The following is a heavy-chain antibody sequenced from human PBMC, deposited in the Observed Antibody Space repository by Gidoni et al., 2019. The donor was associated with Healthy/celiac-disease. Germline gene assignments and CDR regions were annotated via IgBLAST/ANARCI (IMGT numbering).Heavy chain of an antibody. Sequence: EVQLVESGGGLVQPGGSLRLSCAASGFTFSRYWMHWVRQSPGTGLVWVSRINSDGSITSYVDSVKGRFTISRDNAKNTLYLQMNSLRAEDTAVYYCASTITIFAGSDMDVWGHGTTVTVSS. CDR1: GFTFSRYW. D-gene: IGHD3-3*01. J-gene: IGHJ6*02. V-gene: IGHV3-74*01. CDR2: INSDGSIT. CDR3: ASTITIFAGSDMDV.